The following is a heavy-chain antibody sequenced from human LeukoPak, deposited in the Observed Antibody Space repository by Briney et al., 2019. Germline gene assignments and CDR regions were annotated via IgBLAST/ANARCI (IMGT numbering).Heavy chain of an antibody. D-gene: IGHD3-22*01. CDR2: IIPIFGTA. V-gene: IGHV1-69*06. Sequence: GASVKVSCKASGGTFSSYAISWVRQAPGQGLEWMGGIIPIFGTANYAQKFQGRVTITADKSTSTAYMELSSLRSEDTAVYYCARQITMIVVGDGAFDIWGQGTMVTVSS. CDR1: GGTFSSYA. J-gene: IGHJ3*02. CDR3: ARQITMIVVGDGAFDI.